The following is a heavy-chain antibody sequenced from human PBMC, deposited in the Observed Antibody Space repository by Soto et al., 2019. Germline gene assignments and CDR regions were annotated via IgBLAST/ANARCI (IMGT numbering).Heavy chain of an antibody. J-gene: IGHJ1*01. Sequence: QLQLQESGPGLVKPSETLSLTCTVSGGSISSSSYYWGWIRQPPGKGLAWIGSIYYSGSTYYNPSLKSRVTISVDTAMSQFSLTLSSVTAADTSVYYCARLTPAISVSGHWGQGTLGTVSS. D-gene: IGHD2-15*01. V-gene: IGHV4-39*01. CDR1: GGSISSSSYY. CDR2: IYYSGST. CDR3: ARLTPAISVSGH.